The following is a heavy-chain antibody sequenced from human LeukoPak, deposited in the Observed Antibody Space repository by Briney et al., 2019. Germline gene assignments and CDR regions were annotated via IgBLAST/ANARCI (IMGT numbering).Heavy chain of an antibody. Sequence: GASVKVSCKASGYTFTSYGINWVRQAPGQGLEWMGGIIPIFGTANYAQKFQGRVTITADKSTSTAYMELSSLRSEDTAVYYCARDNYYDSSGYYATAGWYFDLWGRGTLVTVSS. V-gene: IGHV1-69*06. CDR3: ARDNYYDSSGYYATAGWYFDL. CDR2: IIPIFGTA. D-gene: IGHD3-22*01. CDR1: GYTFTSYG. J-gene: IGHJ2*01.